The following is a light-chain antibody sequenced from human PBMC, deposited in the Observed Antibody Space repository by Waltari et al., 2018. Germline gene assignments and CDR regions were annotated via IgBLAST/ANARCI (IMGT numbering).Light chain of an antibody. CDR1: DSNIGSNA. J-gene: IGLJ2*01. V-gene: IGLV1-44*01. Sequence: QSVLTQPPSASGTPGPRVTISCSGSDSNIGSNAVSWYQQLPGTAPKILIYSNSLRPSGVPDRFSGSKSGTSASLAISGLQSEDEADYYCAAWDDSLNRVFGGGTKLTVL. CDR2: SNS. CDR3: AAWDDSLNRV.